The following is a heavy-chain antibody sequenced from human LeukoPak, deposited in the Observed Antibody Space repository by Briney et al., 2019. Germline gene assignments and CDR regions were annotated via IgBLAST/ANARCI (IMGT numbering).Heavy chain of an antibody. V-gene: IGHV4-30-4*01. CDR2: IYYSGST. CDR1: GGSISSGDYY. CDR3: ARVPLYYYDSSGYYPEAFVI. D-gene: IGHD3-22*01. J-gene: IGHJ3*02. Sequence: SQTLSLTCTVSGGSISSGDYYWSWIRQPPGKGLEWIGYIYYSGSTYYNPSLKSRVTISVDTSKNQFSLKLSSVTAADTAVYYCARVPLYYYDSSGYYPEAFVIWGQGTMVTVSS.